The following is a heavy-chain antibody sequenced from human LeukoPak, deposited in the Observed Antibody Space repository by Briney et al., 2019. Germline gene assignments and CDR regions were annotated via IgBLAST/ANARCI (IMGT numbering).Heavy chain of an antibody. Sequence: SVKVSCKASGYTFTTYRISWVRQAPGQGLEWMGGIIPIFGTANYAQKFQGRVTITADESTSTAYMELSSLRSEDTAVYYCARGVTTGGKYYYYYYMDVWGKGTTVTVSS. V-gene: IGHV1-69*13. D-gene: IGHD4-11*01. CDR1: GYTFTTYR. CDR3: ARGVTTGGKYYYYYYMDV. J-gene: IGHJ6*03. CDR2: IIPIFGTA.